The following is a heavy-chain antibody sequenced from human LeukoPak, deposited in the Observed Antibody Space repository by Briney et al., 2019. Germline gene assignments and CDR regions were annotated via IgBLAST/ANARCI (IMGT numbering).Heavy chain of an antibody. CDR2: ISGSGGST. D-gene: IGHD3-22*01. J-gene: IGHJ4*02. CDR3: AKPTLYDSSGYYDY. CDR1: GFTFSSYA. V-gene: IGHV3-23*01. Sequence: GGSLRLSCAASGFTFSSYAMSWVRQAPGKGLEWVSAISGSGGSTYYADPVKGRFTISRDNPKNTLYLQMNSLRAEDTAVYYCAKPTLYDSSGYYDYWGQGTLVTVSS.